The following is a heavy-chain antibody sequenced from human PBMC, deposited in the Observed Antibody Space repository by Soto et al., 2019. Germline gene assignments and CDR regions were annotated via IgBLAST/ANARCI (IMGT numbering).Heavy chain of an antibody. CDR1: GFTFSTYT. Sequence: QVQLVESGGGVVQPGRSLRLSCAASGFTFSTYTMHWVRQAPGKGLEWVAVISYDGSNKYYADSVKGRFTISRDNSKNTLYLQMNSLRAEDTAVYFCAREELTNYSFDYWGQGTLVTVSS. V-gene: IGHV3-30-3*01. D-gene: IGHD1-7*01. CDR3: AREELTNYSFDY. CDR2: ISYDGSNK. J-gene: IGHJ4*02.